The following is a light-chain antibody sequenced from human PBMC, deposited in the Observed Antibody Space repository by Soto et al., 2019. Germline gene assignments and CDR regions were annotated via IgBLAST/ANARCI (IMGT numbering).Light chain of an antibody. CDR3: QQTYSSVYT. CDR2: AAS. Sequence: DIQMTQSPSSMSASVGDRVTITCRARQSLSSYLNWYQQKPGKAPKLLIYAASNLQSVVPSRFSGSGSVTDFTLTISSRQPDDFATYYCQQTYSSVYTFGQGTKVDI. V-gene: IGKV1-39*01. J-gene: IGKJ2*01. CDR1: QSLSSY.